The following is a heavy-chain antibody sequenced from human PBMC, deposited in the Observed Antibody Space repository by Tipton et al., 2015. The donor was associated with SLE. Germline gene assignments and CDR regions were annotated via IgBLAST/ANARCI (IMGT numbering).Heavy chain of an antibody. J-gene: IGHJ3*01. CDR1: EVSVHSGNYY. Sequence: TLSLTCTVSEVSVHSGNYYWSWIRQSAGKRLEWIWQIHTTGRTNYSPSLKSRVTISVDTSRNQFSLRLSSVTAADTALYYCASPLGYCSSTSCYAIRDAFDLWGQGTMVTVSS. V-gene: IGHV4-61*09. CDR3: ASPLGYCSSTSCYAIRDAFDL. D-gene: IGHD2-2*01. CDR2: IHTTGRT.